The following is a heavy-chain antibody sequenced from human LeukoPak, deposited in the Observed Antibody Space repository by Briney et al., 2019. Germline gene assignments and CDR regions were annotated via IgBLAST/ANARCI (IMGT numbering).Heavy chain of an antibody. D-gene: IGHD1-1*01. CDR1: GYTFTGYY. CDR2: INPNSGGT. Sequence: ASVKVSCKASGYTFTGYYVHWVRQAPGQGLEWMGWINPNSGGTNYAQKFQGWVTMTRDTSISTAYMELSRLRSDDTAVCYCARAHYNWNDAWFDYWGQGTLVTVSS. J-gene: IGHJ4*02. V-gene: IGHV1-2*04. CDR3: ARAHYNWNDAWFDY.